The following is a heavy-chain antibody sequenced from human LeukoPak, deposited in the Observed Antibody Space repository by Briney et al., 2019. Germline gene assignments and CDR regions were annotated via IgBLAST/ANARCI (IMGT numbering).Heavy chain of an antibody. CDR2: IKQDGSEK. CDR1: GFTFSSYW. Sequence: GGSLRLSCAASGFTFSSYWMSWVRQAPGKGLEWVANIKQDGSEKYYVDSVKGRFTISRDNAKNSLYLQMNSLRAEDTAVYYCARATFGVVVPVGFDPWGQGTLVTASS. V-gene: IGHV3-7*01. J-gene: IGHJ5*02. D-gene: IGHD3-3*01. CDR3: ARATFGVVVPVGFDP.